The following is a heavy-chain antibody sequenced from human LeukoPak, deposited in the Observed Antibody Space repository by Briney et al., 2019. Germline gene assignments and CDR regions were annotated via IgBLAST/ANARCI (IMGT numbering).Heavy chain of an antibody. J-gene: IGHJ4*02. CDR2: INPNSGGT. CDR3: ARATILTGYPVFDY. V-gene: IGHV1-2*02. Sequence: ASVKVSCKASGYSFTSYFIQWVRQAPGQGLEWMGWINPNSGGTNYAQKFQGRVTMTRDTSISTAYMDLSRLRSDDTAVYYCARATILTGYPVFDYWGQGTLVTVSS. D-gene: IGHD3-9*01. CDR1: GYSFTSYF.